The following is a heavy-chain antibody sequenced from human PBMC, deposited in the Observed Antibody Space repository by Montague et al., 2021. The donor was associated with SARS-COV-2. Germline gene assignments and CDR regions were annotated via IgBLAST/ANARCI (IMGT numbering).Heavy chain of an antibody. CDR2: IKQDGSGE. CDR3: ASTGSGSY. V-gene: IGHV3-7*03. CDR1: GFAFSSYW. D-gene: IGHD3-10*01. J-gene: IGHJ4*02. Sequence: FLRLSCAASGFAFSSYWMTWVRQAPGKGLEWVANIKQDGSGEYYMDSVKGRFTISRDNGKNSLYLQMNSLRAEDTAVYYCASTGSGSYWGQGTLVTVSS.